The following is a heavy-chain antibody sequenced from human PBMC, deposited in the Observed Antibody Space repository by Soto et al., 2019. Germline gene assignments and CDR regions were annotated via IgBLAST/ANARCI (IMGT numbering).Heavy chain of an antibody. CDR1: EFSLSTSGVA. V-gene: IGHV2-5*01. CDR3: AHTTIEVPAFDY. Sequence: QITLKESGPTLVRPTQTRTLTCTFSEFSLSTSGVAVGWIRQHPGKALEWLALIYWSADKRYSPSLKSRLTITKDTSKNQVVLTVDNMDTVDTATYYAAHTTIEVPAFDYWVQGTLVTVSS. D-gene: IGHD6-19*01. J-gene: IGHJ4*02. CDR2: IYWSADK.